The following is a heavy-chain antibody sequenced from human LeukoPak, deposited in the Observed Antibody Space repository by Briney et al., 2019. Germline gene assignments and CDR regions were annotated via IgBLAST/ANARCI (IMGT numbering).Heavy chain of an antibody. V-gene: IGHV6-1*01. J-gene: IGHJ5*01. D-gene: IGHD6-19*01. CDR1: GDSVSSKNGA. CDR3: ARNLGTSGWYTFDF. CDR2: TYYRSKWYD. Sequence: SQTLSLTCAISGDSVSSKNGAWNWIRQSPSRGLEWLGRTYYRSKWYDEYADSVKGRITISPDTSKNQFSLHVYSVTPEDTAVYYCARNLGTSGWYTFDFWGQGTLVTVSS.